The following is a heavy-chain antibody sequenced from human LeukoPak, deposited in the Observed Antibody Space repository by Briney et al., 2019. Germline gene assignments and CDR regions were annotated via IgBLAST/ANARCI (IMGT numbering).Heavy chain of an antibody. CDR1: GYTFTSYG. J-gene: IGHJ5*02. CDR2: IIPIFGTA. Sequence: VASVKVSCKASGYTFTSYGISWVRQAPGQGLEWMGGIIPIFGTANYAQKFQGRVTITADESTSTAYMELSSLRSEDTAVYYCAIGYCSGGSCYSQNWFDPWGQGTLVTVSS. D-gene: IGHD2-15*01. V-gene: IGHV1-69*13. CDR3: AIGYCSGGSCYSQNWFDP.